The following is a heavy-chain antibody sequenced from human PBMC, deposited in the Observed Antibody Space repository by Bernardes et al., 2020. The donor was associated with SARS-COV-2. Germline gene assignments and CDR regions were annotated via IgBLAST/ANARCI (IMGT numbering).Heavy chain of an antibody. D-gene: IGHD7-27*01. CDR3: ANDAGVDVFFDY. CDR2: LNTDGENT. J-gene: IGHJ4*02. V-gene: IGHV3-23*01. Sequence: GGSLRLSCAASGFSFSSHALTWVRQAPGKGLEWVSTLNTDGENTHYADSVKGRFTISRDNSKNMLYLQMNSLRAEDTAVYYCANDAGVDVFFDYWGQGTLVTVSS. CDR1: GFSFSSHA.